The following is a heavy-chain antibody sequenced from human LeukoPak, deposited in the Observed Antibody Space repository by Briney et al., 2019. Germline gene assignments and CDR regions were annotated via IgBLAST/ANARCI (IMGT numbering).Heavy chain of an antibody. D-gene: IGHD1-1*01. V-gene: IGHV3-23*01. Sequence: GGSLRLSCTASGFTFSTYAMNWVRQAPGKGLEWVSTISGGGGSTFYADSVKGRFTISRDNAKNSLYLQMNSLRVEDTAVYYCARCTTGRTFGSLREIKRSREIDYWGQGTLVTVSS. CDR1: GFTFSTYA. CDR2: ISGGGGST. CDR3: ARCTTGRTFGSLREIKRSREIDY. J-gene: IGHJ4*02.